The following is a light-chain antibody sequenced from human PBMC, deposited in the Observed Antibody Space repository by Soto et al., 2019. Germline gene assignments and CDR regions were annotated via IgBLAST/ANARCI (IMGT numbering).Light chain of an antibody. CDR1: QSLVHSDGNSY. CDR3: MQVTHPYT. J-gene: IGKJ2*01. V-gene: IGKV2-24*01. Sequence: DFVMTQTPLSSPVTLGQPASISCRSSQSLVHSDGNSYLSWLHQRPGQPPRLLIYMISNRFSGVPDRFSGSGAGKDFTLKISRVEPENVGVYYCMQVTHPYTFGQGTKLEIK. CDR2: MIS.